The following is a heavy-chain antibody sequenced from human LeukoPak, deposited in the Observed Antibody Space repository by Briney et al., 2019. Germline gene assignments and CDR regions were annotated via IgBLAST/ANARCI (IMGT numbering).Heavy chain of an antibody. J-gene: IGHJ4*02. Sequence: CGPTVVILTQILTLTCTFSEFSLSTSGMCVSWIRQPPGKALEWLARIDWDDDKYYRTSRKTSLTISKDTSKNQVVLTMTNMDPVDTASYYCARQTVVAATIDYWGQGTLVTVSS. D-gene: IGHD2-15*01. CDR1: EFSLSTSGMC. V-gene: IGHV2-70*11. CDR2: IDWDDDK. CDR3: ARQTVVAATIDY.